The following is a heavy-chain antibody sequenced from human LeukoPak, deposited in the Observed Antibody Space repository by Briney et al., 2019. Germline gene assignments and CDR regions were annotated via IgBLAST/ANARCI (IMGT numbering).Heavy chain of an antibody. V-gene: IGHV1-18*01. J-gene: IGHJ5*02. Sequence: ASVKVARKASGYTFTSYGISWVRQAPGQGLEWMGWISAYNGNTNYAQKLQGRVTMTTDTSTSTAYMELRSLRSDDTAVYYCARGTMVRGVPNWFDPWGQGTLVTVSS. CDR2: ISAYNGNT. D-gene: IGHD3-10*01. CDR1: GYTFTSYG. CDR3: ARGTMVRGVPNWFDP.